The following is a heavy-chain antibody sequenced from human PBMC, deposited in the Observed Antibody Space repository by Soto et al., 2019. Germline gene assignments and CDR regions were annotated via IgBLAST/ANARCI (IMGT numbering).Heavy chain of an antibody. J-gene: IGHJ3*02. Sequence: GGSLRLSCAASGFTFDDYAMHWVRQAPGKGLEWVSGISWNSGSIGYADSVKGRFTISRDNAKNSLYLQVNSLRAEDTALYYCAKHIAIAAAGGGAFDIWGQGTMVTVSS. D-gene: IGHD6-13*01. V-gene: IGHV3-9*01. CDR1: GFTFDDYA. CDR3: AKHIAIAAAGGGAFDI. CDR2: ISWNSGSI.